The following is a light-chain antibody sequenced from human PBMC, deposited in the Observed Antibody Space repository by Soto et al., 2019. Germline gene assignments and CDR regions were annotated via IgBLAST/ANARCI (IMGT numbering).Light chain of an antibody. V-gene: IGKV1-5*03. J-gene: IGKJ4*01. CDR1: QSISSR. Sequence: DIQMTQSPSTLSASVGDRVTITCRASQSISSRLAWIQQKLGKAPNLLIYKASTLQSGVPSRFSGSGSGTEFALTISILQPDDLATYYCKHYNSFPLTFGGGTKLEIK. CDR2: KAS. CDR3: KHYNSFPLT.